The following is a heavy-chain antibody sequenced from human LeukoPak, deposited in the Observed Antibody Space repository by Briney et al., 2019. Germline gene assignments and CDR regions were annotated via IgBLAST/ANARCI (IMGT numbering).Heavy chain of an antibody. CDR3: ARAVTSLISVAGH. V-gene: IGHV1-18*01. J-gene: IGHJ4*02. Sequence: GASVKVSCKASGYTFPTYGITWVRQAPGQGLEWMGWISPYNHNTKYAPKLQGRLTMTTDTTTSAAYMELWSLGPDDTAVYYCARAVTSLISVAGHWGQGTLVTVSS. CDR1: GYTFPTYG. CDR2: ISPYNHNT. D-gene: IGHD6-19*01.